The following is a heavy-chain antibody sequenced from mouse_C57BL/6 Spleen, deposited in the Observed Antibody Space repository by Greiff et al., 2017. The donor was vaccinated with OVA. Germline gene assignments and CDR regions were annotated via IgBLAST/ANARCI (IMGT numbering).Heavy chain of an antibody. CDR2: ISGGGGNT. V-gene: IGHV5-9*01. Sequence: EVKVEESGGGLVKPGGSLKLSCAASGFTFSSYTMSWVRQTPEKRLEWVATISGGGGNTYYPDSVKGRFTISRDNAKNTLYLQMSSLRSEDTALYYCARHWGGNYPYCDYWGQGTTLTVSS. J-gene: IGHJ2*01. CDR1: GFTFSSYT. D-gene: IGHD2-1*01. CDR3: ARHWGGNYPYCDY.